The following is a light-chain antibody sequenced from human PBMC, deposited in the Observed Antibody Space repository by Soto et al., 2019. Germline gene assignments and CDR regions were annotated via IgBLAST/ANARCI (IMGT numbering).Light chain of an antibody. CDR1: SSDVGGYNY. Sequence: QSALTQPASVSGSPGQSITSSCTGTSSDVGGYNYVSWYQQHPGKAPKLMIYDVSNRPSGVSNRFSGSKSGNTASLTISGLQAEDEADYYFSSYTSSSTLVFGGGTKVTVL. V-gene: IGLV2-14*01. CDR2: DVS. J-gene: IGLJ3*02. CDR3: SSYTSSSTLV.